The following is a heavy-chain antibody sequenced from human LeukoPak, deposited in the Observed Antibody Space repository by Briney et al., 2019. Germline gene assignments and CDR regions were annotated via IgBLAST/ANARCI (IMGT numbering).Heavy chain of an antibody. V-gene: IGHV3-23*01. CDR1: GFTFSSYA. CDR2: ISGSGGST. J-gene: IGHJ4*02. CDR3: ARKPPYYYGSGSDIPPYYYFDY. Sequence: GGSLRLSCAASGFTFSSYAMSWVRQAPGKGLEWVSAISGSGGSTYYADSVKGRFTIPRDNSKNTLYLQMNSLRAEDTAVYYCARKPPYYYGSGSDIPPYYYFDYWGQGTLVTVSS. D-gene: IGHD3-10*01.